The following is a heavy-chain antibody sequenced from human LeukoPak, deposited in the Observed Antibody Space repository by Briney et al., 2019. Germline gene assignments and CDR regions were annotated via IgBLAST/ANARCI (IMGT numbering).Heavy chain of an antibody. CDR1: GGTFSSYA. Sequence: GASVKVSCKASGGTFSSYAISWVRQAPGQGLEWMGGNIPIFGTANYAQRFQGRVTISTDETTSTAYMELSSLRSEDTAVYYCARGRFYDSSGYYFEYWGQGTLVTVSS. CDR2: NIPIFGTA. J-gene: IGHJ4*02. CDR3: ARGRFYDSSGYYFEY. V-gene: IGHV1-69*05. D-gene: IGHD3-22*01.